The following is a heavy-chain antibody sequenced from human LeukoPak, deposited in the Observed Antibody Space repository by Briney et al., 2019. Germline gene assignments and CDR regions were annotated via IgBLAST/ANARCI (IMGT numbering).Heavy chain of an antibody. CDR1: GFTFSSYG. V-gene: IGHV3-33*01. D-gene: IGHD3-3*01. J-gene: IGHJ4*02. Sequence: PGGSFRLSCAASGFTFSSYGMHWVGQAPGKGLEWVAVIWYDGSNKYYADSVKGRFTISRDNSKNTLYLQMNSLRAEDTAVYYCAREPHSYYDFWSGFTNRGAYFDYCGQRTVVTVSS. CDR3: AREPHSYYDFWSGFTNRGAYFDY. CDR2: IWYDGSNK.